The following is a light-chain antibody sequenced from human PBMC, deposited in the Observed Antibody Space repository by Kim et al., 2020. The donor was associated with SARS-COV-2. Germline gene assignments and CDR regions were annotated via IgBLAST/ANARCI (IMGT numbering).Light chain of an antibody. J-gene: IGLJ2*01. CDR2: QDS. V-gene: IGLV3-1*01. Sequence: VSPGQTASITCSGDKLGNKYACWYQQKPGQSPVLVIYQDSKRPSGIPERFSGSNSGNTATLTISGTQAMDEADYYCQAWDSSTHVVFGGGTQLTVL. CDR1: KLGNKY. CDR3: QAWDSSTHVV.